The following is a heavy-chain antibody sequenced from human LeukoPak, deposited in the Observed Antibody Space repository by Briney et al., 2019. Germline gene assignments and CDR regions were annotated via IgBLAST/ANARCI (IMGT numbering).Heavy chain of an antibody. D-gene: IGHD3-10*01. Sequence: GSLRLSCGASGFTFRNYVIHWVRQAPGKGLEWVAVTSSDLNVKLYADSVKGRFTISRDNSRSTLYLQMNSLRPEDTAIYYCAREGYYGSGSPPSLYFDYWGQGTLVTVSS. CDR3: AREGYYGSGSPPSLYFDY. V-gene: IGHV3-30-3*01. J-gene: IGHJ4*02. CDR1: GFTFRNYV. CDR2: TSSDLNVK.